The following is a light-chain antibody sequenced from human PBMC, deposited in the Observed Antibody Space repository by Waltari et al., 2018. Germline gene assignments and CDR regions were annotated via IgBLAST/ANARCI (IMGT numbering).Light chain of an antibody. J-gene: IGKJ5*01. V-gene: IGKV4-1*01. CDR2: WAS. CDR1: QRVLYSSNNKNY. Sequence: DIVMTQSPDSLAVSLGERATSNCKSSQRVLYSSNNKNYVAWYQQKPGQPPKLLIYWASTRESGVPDRFSGSGSGTDFTLTISSLQAEDVAVYYCQQYYSTPSFGQGTRLEIK. CDR3: QQYYSTPS.